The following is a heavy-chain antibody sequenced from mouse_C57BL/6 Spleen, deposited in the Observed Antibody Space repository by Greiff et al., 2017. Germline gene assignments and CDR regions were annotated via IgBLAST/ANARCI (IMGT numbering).Heavy chain of an antibody. CDR3: VRQGYGSSYWYFDF. Sequence: EVKLLESGGGLVQPKGSLKLSCAASGFSFNTYAMNWVRQAPGKGLEWVARIRSKSNNYATYYADSVKDRFTISRDDSESMLYLKMNNLKTEDTAMYYWVRQGYGSSYWYFDFWGTGTTVTVSS. J-gene: IGHJ1*03. CDR1: GFSFNTYA. CDR2: IRSKSNNYAT. V-gene: IGHV10-1*01. D-gene: IGHD1-1*01.